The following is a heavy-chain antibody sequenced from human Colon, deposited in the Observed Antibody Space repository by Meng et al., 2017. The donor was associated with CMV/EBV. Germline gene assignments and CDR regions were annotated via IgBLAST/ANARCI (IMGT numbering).Heavy chain of an antibody. CDR3: ARDVTVIAARLGY. CDR2: IRPNSGDT. J-gene: IGHJ4*02. CDR1: GYTFTGYY. V-gene: IGHV1-2*02. D-gene: IGHD6-6*01. Sequence: ASVKVSCKASGYTFTGYYLNWVRQAPGQGLEWMGWIRPNSGDTNYAQKFQGRVTMTRDTSISTAYMELSGLRFDDTAVYYCARDVTVIAARLGYWGQGTPVTVSS.